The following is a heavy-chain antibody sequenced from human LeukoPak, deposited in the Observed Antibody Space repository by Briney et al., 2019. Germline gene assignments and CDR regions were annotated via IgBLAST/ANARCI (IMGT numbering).Heavy chain of an antibody. J-gene: IGHJ6*02. CDR3: ARDPEGVLQYHPYYYYYGMDV. D-gene: IGHD4-11*01. CDR2: ISYDGSNK. CDR1: GFTFSSYA. Sequence: GGSLRLSCAASGFTFSSYAMHWVRQAPGKGLEWVAVISYDGSNKYYADSVKGRFTISGDNSKNTLYLQMNSLRAEDTAVYYCARDPEGVLQYHPYYYYYGMDVWGQGTTVTVSS. V-gene: IGHV3-30-3*01.